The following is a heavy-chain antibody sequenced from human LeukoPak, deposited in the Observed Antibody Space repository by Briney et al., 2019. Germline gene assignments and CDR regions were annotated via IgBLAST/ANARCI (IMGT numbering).Heavy chain of an antibody. J-gene: IGHJ6*03. CDR1: GGSFSGYY. CDR2: INHSGST. CDR3: ASPLYNWNYAVGTYYYYMDV. D-gene: IGHD1-7*01. V-gene: IGHV4-34*01. Sequence: SETLSLTCAVYGGSFSGYYWSWIRQPPGKGLEWIGEINHSGSTNYNPSLKSRVTISVDTSKNQFSLKLSSVTAADTAVYYCASPLYNWNYAVGTYYYYMDVWGKGTTVTVSS.